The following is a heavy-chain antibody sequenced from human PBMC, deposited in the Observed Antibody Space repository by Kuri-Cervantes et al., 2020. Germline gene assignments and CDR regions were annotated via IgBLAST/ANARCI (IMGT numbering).Heavy chain of an antibody. CDR3: ARDNCGGDCTPNWFDP. CDR2: INHSGST. V-gene: IGHV4-34*01. Sequence: GSLRLSCAVYGGSFSGYYWSWIRQPPGKGPEWIGEINHSGSTNYNPSLKSRVTISVDTSKNQFSLKVRSVTAADTAVYYCARDNCGGDCTPNWFDPWGQGTLVTVSS. D-gene: IGHD2-21*02. CDR1: GGSFSGYY. J-gene: IGHJ5*02.